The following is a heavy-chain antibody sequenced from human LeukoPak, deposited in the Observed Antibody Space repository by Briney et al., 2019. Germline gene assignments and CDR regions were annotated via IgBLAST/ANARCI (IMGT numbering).Heavy chain of an antibody. J-gene: IGHJ4*02. D-gene: IGHD3-22*01. CDR3: ARSPDYDSTGYDY. CDR2: IYTSGST. CDR1: SGSISSGSLY. V-gene: IGHV4-61*02. Sequence: SQTLPLTCIVSSGSISSGSLYWNWIRQPAGKGLEWIGRIYTSGSTNYNPSLKSRVTISVDTSKNHFSLKLSSVTAADTAVYYCARSPDYDSTGYDYWGQGTLVTVSS.